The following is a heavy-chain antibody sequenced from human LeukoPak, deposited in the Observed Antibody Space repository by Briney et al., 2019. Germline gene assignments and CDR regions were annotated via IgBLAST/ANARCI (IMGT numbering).Heavy chain of an antibody. D-gene: IGHD1-26*01. Sequence: GGSLRLSCAASGFTFSSYAMTWVRQAPGKGLEWVSGISGSGGRTYYADSVKGRFTISRDNSKNTLYLQMNSLRAEDTAVYYCGVPQWELLNWGQGTLVTVSS. CDR1: GFTFSSYA. CDR2: ISGSGGRT. V-gene: IGHV3-23*01. J-gene: IGHJ4*02. CDR3: GVPQWELLN.